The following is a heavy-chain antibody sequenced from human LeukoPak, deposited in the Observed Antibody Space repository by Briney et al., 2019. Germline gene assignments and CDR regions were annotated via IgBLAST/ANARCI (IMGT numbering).Heavy chain of an antibody. V-gene: IGHV3-64*01. D-gene: IGHD6-13*01. Sequence: GGSLRLSCAASGFTFSSYAMHWVRQAPGKGLEYFSAISSNGGSTYYANSVKGRFTISRDNSKNTLYLQMGSLRAEDMAVYYCARSSSPAAASFDYWGQGTLVTVSS. J-gene: IGHJ4*02. CDR1: GFTFSSYA. CDR3: ARSSSPAAASFDY. CDR2: ISSNGGST.